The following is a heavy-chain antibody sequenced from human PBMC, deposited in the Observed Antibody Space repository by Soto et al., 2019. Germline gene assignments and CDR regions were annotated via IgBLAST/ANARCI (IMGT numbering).Heavy chain of an antibody. Sequence: GGSLRLSCAASGFTFTNYAMSWVRQAPGKGLEWVSTFHVSDGSEKCADFVEGRFTISRDTTKNTLSLQINSLRAEDTAVYYCAVDYIRLNSLNSNYYSLVMDVWGQGTTVTVS. CDR3: AVDYIRLNSLNSNYYSLVMDV. D-gene: IGHD4-4*01. J-gene: IGHJ6*02. CDR2: FHVSDGSE. V-gene: IGHV3-23*01. CDR1: GFTFTNYA.